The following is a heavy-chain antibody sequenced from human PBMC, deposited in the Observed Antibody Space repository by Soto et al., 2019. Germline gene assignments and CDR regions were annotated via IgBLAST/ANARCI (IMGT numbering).Heavy chain of an antibody. D-gene: IGHD2-15*01. J-gene: IGHJ5*02. V-gene: IGHV3-53*01. CDR1: GFTVSSNY. Sequence: GGSLRLSCAASGFTVSSNYMSWVRQAPGKGLEWVSVIYSGGSTYYADSVKGRFTISRHNSKNTLYLQMNSLRAEDTAVYYCARDKVVAATFWFDPWGQGTLVTVS. CDR3: ARDKVVAATFWFDP. CDR2: IYSGGST.